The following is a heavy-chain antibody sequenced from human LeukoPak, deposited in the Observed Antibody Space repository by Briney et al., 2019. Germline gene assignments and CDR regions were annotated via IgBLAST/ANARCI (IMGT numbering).Heavy chain of an antibody. CDR3: AKWKGDLYYDILTGYSSYSGFFDY. J-gene: IGHJ4*02. CDR2: ISYDGSNK. Sequence: GRSLRLSCAASGFTFSSYAMHWVRQAPGKGLEWVAVISYDGSNKYYADSVKGRFTISRDNSKNTLYLQMNSLRAEDTAVYYCAKWKGDLYYDILTGYSSYSGFFDYWGQGTLVTVSS. V-gene: IGHV3-30-3*02. D-gene: IGHD3-9*01. CDR1: GFTFSSYA.